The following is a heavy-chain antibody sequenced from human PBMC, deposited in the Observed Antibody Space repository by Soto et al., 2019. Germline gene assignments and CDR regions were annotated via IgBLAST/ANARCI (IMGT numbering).Heavy chain of an antibody. V-gene: IGHV1-2*04. Sequence: QVQLVQSGAEVKKPGASVKVSCKSSGYTFTDYYIHWVRQAPGQGLEWMGWINPNSGGTNYEQKFQGWVTMTRDTSISTAYMELSRLRSDDTAVYYCARSGYDYTFDYWGQGTLVTVSS. CDR1: GYTFTDYY. CDR3: ARSGYDYTFDY. J-gene: IGHJ4*02. CDR2: INPNSGGT. D-gene: IGHD5-12*01.